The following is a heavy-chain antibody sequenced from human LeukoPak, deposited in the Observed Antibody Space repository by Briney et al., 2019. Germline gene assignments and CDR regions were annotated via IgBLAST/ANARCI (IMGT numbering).Heavy chain of an antibody. V-gene: IGHV4-61*02. D-gene: IGHD3-16*02. Sequence: SETLSLTCTVSGDLIRRDNYYWSWIRQPAGKGLEWIGRIYVSGITDYDPSLKSRVTISVDTSKNQFSLKLTSVAAADTAVYYCARDYRQGNWFDPWGPGTLVTVSS. CDR1: GDLIRRDNYY. CDR3: ARDYRQGNWFDP. J-gene: IGHJ5*02. CDR2: IYVSGIT.